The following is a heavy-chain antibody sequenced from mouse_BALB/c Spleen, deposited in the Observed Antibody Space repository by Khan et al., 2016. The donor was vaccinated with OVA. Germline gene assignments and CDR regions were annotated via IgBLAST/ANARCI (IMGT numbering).Heavy chain of an antibody. Sequence: EVQLQESGPGLVKPSQSLSLTCSVTGYSITSGYFWNWIRQFPGNKLEWVGYIRYDGGQNYNPSLKNRISITLDTSKNQFFLTLNSVTAEDTATXYCARGGSSGPAWFAYWGQGTLVTVSA. V-gene: IGHV3-6*02. CDR2: IRYDGGQ. CDR1: GYSITSGYF. D-gene: IGHD3-1*01. J-gene: IGHJ3*01. CDR3: ARGGSSGPAWFAY.